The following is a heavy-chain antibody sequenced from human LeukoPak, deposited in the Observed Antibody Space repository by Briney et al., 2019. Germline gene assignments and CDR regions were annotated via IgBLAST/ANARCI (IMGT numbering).Heavy chain of an antibody. CDR3: AKGNTWAPYAFDI. V-gene: IGHV3-23*01. Sequence: GGSLRLSCAASGFTFSSYAVSWVRQAPGKGLEWVSAISGSGSSTYYADSVKGRFTISRDNSKNTLYLQMNSLRAEDTAVYYCAKGNTWAPYAFDIWGQGTMVTVSS. J-gene: IGHJ3*02. CDR1: GFTFSSYA. CDR2: ISGSGSST.